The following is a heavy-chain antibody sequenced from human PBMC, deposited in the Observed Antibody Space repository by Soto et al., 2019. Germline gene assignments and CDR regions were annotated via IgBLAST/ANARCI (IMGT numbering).Heavy chain of an antibody. Sequence: SETLSLTCTVSGGSISTYYWNWIRQSPGNKLEWIGYIYYSGSTNYNPSLKSRVTMSVDTSKNEFSLKLSSVTAADTAVYYCARAPVIIGTTDYFEYWGQGTPVTVSS. D-gene: IGHD1-7*01. CDR1: GGSISTYY. CDR3: ARAPVIIGTTDYFEY. V-gene: IGHV4-59*01. J-gene: IGHJ4*02. CDR2: IYYSGST.